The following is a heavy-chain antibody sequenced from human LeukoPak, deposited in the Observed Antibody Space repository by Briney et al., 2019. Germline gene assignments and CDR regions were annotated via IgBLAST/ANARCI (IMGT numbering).Heavy chain of an antibody. J-gene: IGHJ4*01. Sequence: PGGSLRLSCAASGFTVSSTYMSWVRQAPGQGLEWVSLIYSSGSTFYADSVKGRFTISWDNAVDSLYLQINSLRAEDTAVYYCASGNGNYGEVAYWGQGILVAVSS. CDR1: GFTVSSTY. V-gene: IGHV3-53*01. CDR3: ASGNGNYGEVAY. CDR2: IYSSGST. D-gene: IGHD4-17*01.